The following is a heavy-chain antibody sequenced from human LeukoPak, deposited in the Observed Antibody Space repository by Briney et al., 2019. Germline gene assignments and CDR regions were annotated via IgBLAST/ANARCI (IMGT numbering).Heavy chain of an antibody. J-gene: IGHJ5*02. Sequence: ASVKVSCKASGYTFTGYYMHWVRQAPGQGLEWMGWINPNSGGTNYAQKFQGRVTITRNTSISTAYMELSSLRSEDTAVYYCARGWRELKTWGQGTLVTVSS. CDR1: GYTFTGYY. D-gene: IGHD1-26*01. CDR2: INPNSGGT. V-gene: IGHV1-2*02. CDR3: ARGWRELKT.